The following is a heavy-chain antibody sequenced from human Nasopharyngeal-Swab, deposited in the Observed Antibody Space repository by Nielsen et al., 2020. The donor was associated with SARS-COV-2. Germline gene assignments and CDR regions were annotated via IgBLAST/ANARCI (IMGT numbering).Heavy chain of an antibody. Sequence: GESLKISCAASGFTFSSYGMHWVRQAPGKGLEWVAVISYDGSNKYYADSVKGRFTISRDNSKNTLYLQMNSLRAEDTAVNYCAREGIVGATDLSFDYWGQGTLVTVSS. CDR2: ISYDGSNK. J-gene: IGHJ4*02. D-gene: IGHD1-26*01. CDR3: AREGIVGATDLSFDY. V-gene: IGHV3-30*03. CDR1: GFTFSSYG.